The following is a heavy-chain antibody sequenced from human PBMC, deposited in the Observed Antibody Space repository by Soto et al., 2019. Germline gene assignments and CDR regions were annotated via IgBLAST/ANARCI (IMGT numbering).Heavy chain of an antibody. CDR1: GGTFSSYA. Sequence: GASVNVSCKASGGTFSSYAISWVRQAPGQGLEWMGGIIPIFGTANYAQKFQGRVTITADESTSTAYMELSSLRSEDTAVYYCARGGVIVGATGFDPWGQGTLVTVSS. D-gene: IGHD1-26*01. J-gene: IGHJ5*02. CDR3: ARGGVIVGATGFDP. CDR2: IIPIFGTA. V-gene: IGHV1-69*13.